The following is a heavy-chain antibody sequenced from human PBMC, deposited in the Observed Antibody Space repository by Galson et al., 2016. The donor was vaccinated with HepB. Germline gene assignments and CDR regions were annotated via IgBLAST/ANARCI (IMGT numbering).Heavy chain of an antibody. Sequence: QSGAEVKKPGESVKISCKGSGYSFNDYWIAWVRQMPGKGLEWMGVIYPYASDTRYSPSFQGQVSISVDKSISTAFLQWGGLKASDTGMYYCARSREPPVRYSGVEVWGQGTTFTVSS. CDR1: GYSFNDYW. V-gene: IGHV5-51*01. CDR2: IYPYASDT. J-gene: IGHJ6*02. CDR3: ARSREPPVRYSGVEV. D-gene: IGHD1-26*01.